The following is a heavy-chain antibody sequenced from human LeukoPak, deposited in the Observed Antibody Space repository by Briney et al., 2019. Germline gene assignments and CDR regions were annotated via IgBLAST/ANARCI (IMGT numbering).Heavy chain of an antibody. CDR1: GGSFSGYY. CDR3: ARQDWGSGWFDP. J-gene: IGHJ5*02. D-gene: IGHD7-27*01. Sequence: SETPSLTCAVYGGSFSGYYWSWIRQPPGKGLEWIGEINHSGSTNYNPSLKSRVTISVDTSKNQFSLKLSSVTAADTAVYYCARQDWGSGWFDPWGQGTLVTVSS. CDR2: INHSGST. V-gene: IGHV4-34*01.